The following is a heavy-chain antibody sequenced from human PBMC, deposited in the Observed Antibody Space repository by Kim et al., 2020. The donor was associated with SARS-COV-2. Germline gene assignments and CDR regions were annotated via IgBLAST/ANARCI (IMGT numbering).Heavy chain of an antibody. D-gene: IGHD2-15*01. V-gene: IGHV3-53*01. J-gene: IGHJ6*02. CDR3: LVVVAATPPYYYYYGMDV. Sequence: KGRFTISRDNSKNTLYLQMNSLRAEDTAVYYCLVVVAATPPYYYYYGMDVWGQGTTVTVSS.